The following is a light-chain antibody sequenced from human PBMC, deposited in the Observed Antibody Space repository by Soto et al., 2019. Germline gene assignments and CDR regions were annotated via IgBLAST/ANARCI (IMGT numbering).Light chain of an antibody. Sequence: EVVMTQSPATLSVSPGERATLSCRASQSVGSGLAWYQQKPGQAPRLLIHGASTRATGIPARFSGSGSGTEFTLTISSLQSEDFAVYYCQQYDNWPPITFGQGTRLEIK. CDR1: QSVGSG. CDR3: QQYDNWPPIT. V-gene: IGKV3-15*01. J-gene: IGKJ5*01. CDR2: GAS.